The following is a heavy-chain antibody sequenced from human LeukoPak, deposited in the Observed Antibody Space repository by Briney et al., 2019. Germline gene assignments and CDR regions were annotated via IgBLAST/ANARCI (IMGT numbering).Heavy chain of an antibody. D-gene: IGHD3-3*01. Sequence: GGSLRVSCAASGFTFSSYAMSWVRQAPGNGLEWVSAIRDSGVGTYYADSVKGRLTISRDNSKNTLYLQMNSLGAEDTAVYYCAKSFTYYDFWSGDYWGQGTLVTVSS. CDR1: GFTFSSYA. J-gene: IGHJ4*02. V-gene: IGHV3-23*01. CDR2: IRDSGVGT. CDR3: AKSFTYYDFWSGDY.